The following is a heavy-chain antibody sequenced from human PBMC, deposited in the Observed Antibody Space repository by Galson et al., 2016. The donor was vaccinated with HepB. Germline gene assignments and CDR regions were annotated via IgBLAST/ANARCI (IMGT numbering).Heavy chain of an antibody. V-gene: IGHV3-23*01. CDR1: GFTFNSYA. D-gene: IGHD6-19*01. CDR2: ISDIGDST. Sequence: SLRLSCAASGFTFNSYALSWVRQAPGKGLEWVSSISDIGDSTYYADSVKGRFTVSRDNARDSLYLQMNSLRAEDTAVYYCASSQRGWSFDYWGQGTLVTVSS. J-gene: IGHJ4*02. CDR3: ASSQRGWSFDY.